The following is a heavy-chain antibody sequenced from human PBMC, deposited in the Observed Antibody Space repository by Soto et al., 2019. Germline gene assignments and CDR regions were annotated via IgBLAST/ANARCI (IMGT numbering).Heavy chain of an antibody. J-gene: IGHJ6*02. Sequence: SETLSLTCAVYGGSFSGYYWSWIRQPPGKGLEWIGEINHSGSTNYNPSLKSRVTISVDTSKNQFSLKLSSVTAADTAVYYCARVGGDYDFWSGYQPIYYYYGMDVWGQGTTVTVSS. CDR3: ARVGGDYDFWSGYQPIYYYYGMDV. V-gene: IGHV4-34*01. CDR1: GGSFSGYY. D-gene: IGHD3-3*01. CDR2: INHSGST.